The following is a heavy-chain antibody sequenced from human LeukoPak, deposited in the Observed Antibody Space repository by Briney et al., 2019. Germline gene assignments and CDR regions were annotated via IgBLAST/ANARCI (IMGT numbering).Heavy chain of an antibody. Sequence: SVKVSCKASGGTFSSYAISWVRQAPGQGLEWMGRIIPIFGTANYAQKFQGRVTITTDESTSTAYMELSSLRSEDTAVYCCARGVLRYFDWLAFDYWGQGTLVTVSS. CDR2: IIPIFGTA. CDR3: ARGVLRYFDWLAFDY. CDR1: GGTFSSYA. V-gene: IGHV1-69*05. J-gene: IGHJ4*02. D-gene: IGHD3-9*01.